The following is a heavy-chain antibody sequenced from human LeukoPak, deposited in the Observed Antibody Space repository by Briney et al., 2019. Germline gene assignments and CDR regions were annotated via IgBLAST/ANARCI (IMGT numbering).Heavy chain of an antibody. J-gene: IGHJ4*02. D-gene: IGHD4-23*01. V-gene: IGHV4-59*01. CDR1: GGSISSYQ. Sequence: PSETLSLTCTVSGGSISSYQWSWIRQPPGKGLEWIGNIYDSGSANYNPSLKSRVVISVDTSKNQFSLNLTPVTVADTAVYYCARVGVDYSGNVLKYFFDYWGQGTLVTVSP. CDR2: IYDSGSA. CDR3: ARVGVDYSGNVLKYFFDY.